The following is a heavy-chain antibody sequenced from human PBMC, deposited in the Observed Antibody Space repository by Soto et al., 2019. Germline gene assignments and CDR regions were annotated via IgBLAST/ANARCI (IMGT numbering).Heavy chain of an antibody. J-gene: IGHJ4*02. CDR3: ARESEDLTSNFDY. Sequence: GGSLRLSXAASGFPFTRYSMNWVRQAPGKGLEWVSSISSTTNYIYYGDSMKGRFTISRDNAKNSLYLEMNSLRAEDTAVYYCARESEDLTSNFDYWGQGTLVTVSS. CDR1: GFPFTRYS. CDR2: ISSTTNYI. V-gene: IGHV3-21*06.